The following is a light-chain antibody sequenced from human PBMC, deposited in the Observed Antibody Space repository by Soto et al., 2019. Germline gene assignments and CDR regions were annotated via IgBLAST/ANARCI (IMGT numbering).Light chain of an antibody. V-gene: IGKV3-20*01. CDR3: QQYGGSPYT. J-gene: IGKJ2*01. CDR2: GAS. Sequence: EIVLTQSPGTLSLSPGERATLSCRASQSVRSNYLAWYQQKPGQAPRLLIYGASSRATGIPGRFSGTGSGSDFTLTISRLEPEDFAVYYCQQYGGSPYTFGQGTKLGIK. CDR1: QSVRSNY.